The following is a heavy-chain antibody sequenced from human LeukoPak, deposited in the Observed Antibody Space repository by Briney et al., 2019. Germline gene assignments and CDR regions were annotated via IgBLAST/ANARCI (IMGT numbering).Heavy chain of an antibody. CDR2: ISSGSYTT. J-gene: IGHJ3*02. V-gene: IGHV3-48*01. Sequence: PGGSLRLSCAASGFTFSSYSMNWVRQAPGKGLGWVSYISSGSYTTYYADSVKGRFTISRDNAKNSLYLQMNSLRAEDMAVYYCAGNWGYAFEIRGQGTMVTVSS. CDR3: AGNWGYAFEI. D-gene: IGHD7-27*01. CDR1: GFTFSSYS.